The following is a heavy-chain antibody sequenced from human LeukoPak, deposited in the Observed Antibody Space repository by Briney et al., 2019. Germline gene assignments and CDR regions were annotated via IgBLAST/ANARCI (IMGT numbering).Heavy chain of an antibody. V-gene: IGHV3-30*02. D-gene: IGHD2-2*01. CDR2: IRYDGSNK. Sequence: GGSLRLSCAASGFTFNYYGMHWVRQAPGKGLEWVAFIRYDGSNKYYTDPVKGRFTISRDNSKNTLYLQMNSLRAEDTAVYYCAKARGYCSSTSCLRPFDYWGQGTLVTVSS. CDR1: GFTFNYYG. CDR3: AKARGYCSSTSCLRPFDY. J-gene: IGHJ4*02.